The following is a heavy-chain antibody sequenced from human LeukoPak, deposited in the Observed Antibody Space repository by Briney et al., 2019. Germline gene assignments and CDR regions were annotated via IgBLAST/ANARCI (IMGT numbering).Heavy chain of an antibody. CDR3: ARREWLDSKGMNY. CDR1: GYCTTSDW. CDR2: IDTSDSYT. Sequence: GESLKTCCRGSGYCTTSDWDSWVRQLPGKGLEWMGRIDTSDSYTNYSPSFQGHVTIPADKSISTAYLQWSSLKASDTAMYYCARREWLDSKGMNYGGQDTLVTVSS. J-gene: IGHJ4*02. V-gene: IGHV5-10-1*01. D-gene: IGHD6-19*01.